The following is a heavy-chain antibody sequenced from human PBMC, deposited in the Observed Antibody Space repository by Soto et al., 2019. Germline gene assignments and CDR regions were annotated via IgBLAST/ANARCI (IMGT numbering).Heavy chain of an antibody. CDR2: ISGSGGTT. D-gene: IGHD2-8*01. CDR1: GFTFSRYA. CDR3: AKCLTADGDYYYGMDV. Sequence: GGSLRLSCAASGFTFSRYAMTWVRRAPGKGLEWVSAISGSGGTTYYADSVKGRFTISRDYSKNTLYLQMNSLRAEDTALYYCAKCLTADGDYYYGMDVWGQGTTVTVSS. J-gene: IGHJ6*02. V-gene: IGHV3-23*01.